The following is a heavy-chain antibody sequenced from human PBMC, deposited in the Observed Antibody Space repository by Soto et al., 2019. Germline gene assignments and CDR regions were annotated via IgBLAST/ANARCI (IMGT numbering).Heavy chain of an antibody. CDR2: ISSSSSYI. V-gene: IGHV3-21*01. CDR1: GFTFSSYS. CDR3: ARDKMQDIVVVPAAMQPPPDAFDI. J-gene: IGHJ3*02. D-gene: IGHD2-2*01. Sequence: GGSLRLSCAASGFTFSSYSMNWVRQAPGKGLEWVSSISSSSSYIYYADSVKGRFTISRDNAKNSLYLQMNSLRAEDTAVYYCARDKMQDIVVVPAAMQPPPDAFDIWGQGTMVTVSS.